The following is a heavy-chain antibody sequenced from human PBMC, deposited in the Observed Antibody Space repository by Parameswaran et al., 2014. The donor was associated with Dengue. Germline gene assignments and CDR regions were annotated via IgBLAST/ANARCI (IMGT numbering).Heavy chain of an antibody. CDR2: VYYTGLT. J-gene: IGHJ4*02. CDR3: ARMGVWLGEFSFDY. D-gene: IGHD3-10*01. Sequence: VRQAPGKGLEWIGYVYYTGLTSYNPSLESRVTISLDTSKNQFSLKMSSVTAADTAVYYCARMGVWLGEFSFDYWGQGTLVTVSS. V-gene: IGHV4-59*01.